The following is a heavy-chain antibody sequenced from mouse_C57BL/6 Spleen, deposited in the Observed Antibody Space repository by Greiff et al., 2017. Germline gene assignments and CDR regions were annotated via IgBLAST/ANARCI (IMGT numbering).Heavy chain of an antibody. V-gene: IGHV1-64*01. CDR1: GYTFTSYW. CDR3: ARSGYYGTSFAY. CDR2: IHPNSGST. J-gene: IGHJ3*01. Sequence: QVQLQQSGAELVKPGASVKLSCKASGYTFTSYWMHWVKQRPGQGLEWIGMIHPNSGSTNYNEKFKSKATLTVDKSSSTAYMQLSSLTSEDSAVYYCARSGYYGTSFAYWGQGTLVTVSA. D-gene: IGHD1-1*01.